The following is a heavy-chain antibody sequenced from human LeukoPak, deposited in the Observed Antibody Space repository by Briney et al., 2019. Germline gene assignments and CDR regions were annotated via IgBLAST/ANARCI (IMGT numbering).Heavy chain of an antibody. CDR2: IYSGGST. V-gene: IGHV3-53*01. D-gene: IGHD2-15*01. CDR3: ARVVADYLFFDY. Sequence: GGSLRLSCAASRFTVSSNYMSWVRQAPGKGLEWVSVIYSGGSTYYADSVKGRFTISRDNSKNTLYLQMNSLRAEDTAVYYCARVVADYLFFDYWGQGTLATVSS. CDR1: RFTVSSNY. J-gene: IGHJ4*02.